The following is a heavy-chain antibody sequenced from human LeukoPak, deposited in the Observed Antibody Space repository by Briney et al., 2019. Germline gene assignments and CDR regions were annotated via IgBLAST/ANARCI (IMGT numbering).Heavy chain of an antibody. CDR2: IIPIFGTA. J-gene: IGHJ3*02. D-gene: IGHD2-2*01. Sequence: GASVKVSCKASGGTFSSYAISWVRQAPGQGLEWMGGIIPIFGTANYAQKFQGRVTITTDESTSTAYMELRSLRSEDTAVYYCARYLPAVDAFDIWGQGTMVTVSS. CDR3: ARYLPAVDAFDI. CDR1: GGTFSSYA. V-gene: IGHV1-69*05.